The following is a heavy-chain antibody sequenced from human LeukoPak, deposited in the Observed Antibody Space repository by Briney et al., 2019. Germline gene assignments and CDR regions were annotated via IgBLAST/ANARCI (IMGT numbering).Heavy chain of an antibody. J-gene: IGHJ4*02. D-gene: IGHD3-22*01. V-gene: IGHV3-66*01. CDR2: IYSGGST. CDR3: ARDSDHYYDSRRAIDY. Sequence: GGSLRLSCAASGFTVSSNYMSWVRQAPGKGLEWVSVIYSGGSTYYADSVKGRFTISRDNSKNTLYLQMNSLRAEDTAVHYCARDSDHYYDSRRAIDYWGQGTLVTVSS. CDR1: GFTVSSNY.